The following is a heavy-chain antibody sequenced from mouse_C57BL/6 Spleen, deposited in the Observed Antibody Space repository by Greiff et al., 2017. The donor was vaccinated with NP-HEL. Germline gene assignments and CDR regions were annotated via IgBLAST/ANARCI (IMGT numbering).Heavy chain of an antibody. CDR2: IDPETGGT. Sequence: QVQLQQSGAELVRPGASVTLSCKASGYTFTDYEMHWVKQTPVHGLEWIGAIDPETGGTAYNQKFKGKAILTADKSSSTAYMELRSLTSEDSAVYYCTRGTIAGGYYFDYWGQGTTLTVSS. CDR3: TRGTIAGGYYFDY. D-gene: IGHD1-1*02. CDR1: GYTFTDYE. J-gene: IGHJ2*01. V-gene: IGHV1-15*01.